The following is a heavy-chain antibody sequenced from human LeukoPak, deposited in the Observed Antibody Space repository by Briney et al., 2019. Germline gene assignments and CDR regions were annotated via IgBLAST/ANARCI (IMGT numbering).Heavy chain of an antibody. CDR2: INHSGST. J-gene: IGHJ6*02. Sequence: SETLSLTCAVYGGSFSGYYWSWIRQPPGKGLEWIGEINHSGSTNYNPSLKSRVTISVDTSKNQFSLKLSSVTAADTAVYYCASTYYYDLRPYYYYGMDVWGQGTTVTVSS. CDR1: GGSFSGYY. D-gene: IGHD3-22*01. V-gene: IGHV4-34*01. CDR3: ASTYYYDLRPYYYYGMDV.